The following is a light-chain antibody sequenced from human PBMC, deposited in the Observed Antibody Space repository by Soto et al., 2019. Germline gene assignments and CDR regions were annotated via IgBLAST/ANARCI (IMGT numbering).Light chain of an antibody. CDR3: QQYGRSPRT. Sequence: EIVLTQSPGTLSLSPGERATLSCRASQSVSSSHLAWYQQKPGQAPRALIYGASTRATGIPDRFSGSGSGTDFTLTISRLEPEDFGVYHCQQYGRSPRTFGQGTKVDIK. CDR2: GAS. CDR1: QSVSSSH. V-gene: IGKV3-20*01. J-gene: IGKJ1*01.